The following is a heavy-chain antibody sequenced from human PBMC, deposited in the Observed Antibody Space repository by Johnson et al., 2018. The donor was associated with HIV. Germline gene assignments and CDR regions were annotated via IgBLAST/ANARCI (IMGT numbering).Heavy chain of an antibody. V-gene: IGHV3-11*04. CDR2: ISSSGSTI. CDR1: GFIFSDYY. CDR3: AKEDGSVGATTVNAFDI. Sequence: QVQLVESGGGLVKPGGSLRLSCAASGFIFSDYYMSWIRQAPGKGLEWVSYISSSGSTIYYADSVKGRFTISRDNSKNTLYLQMNSLRAEDTAVYYCAKEDGSVGATTVNAFDIWGQGTMVTVSS. J-gene: IGHJ3*02. D-gene: IGHD1-26*01.